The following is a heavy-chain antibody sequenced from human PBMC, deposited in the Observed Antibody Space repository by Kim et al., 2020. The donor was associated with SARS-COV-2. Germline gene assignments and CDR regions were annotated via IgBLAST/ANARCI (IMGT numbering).Heavy chain of an antibody. Sequence: SETLSLTCTVSGGSISSSSYYWGWIRQPPGKGLEWIGSIYYSGSTYYNPSLKSRVTISVDTSKNQFSLKLSSVTAADTAVYYCARSWLAGHYYYGMDVWGQGTTVTVSS. J-gene: IGHJ6*02. CDR2: IYYSGST. D-gene: IGHD6-19*01. CDR3: ARSWLAGHYYYGMDV. V-gene: IGHV4-39*01. CDR1: GGSISSSSYY.